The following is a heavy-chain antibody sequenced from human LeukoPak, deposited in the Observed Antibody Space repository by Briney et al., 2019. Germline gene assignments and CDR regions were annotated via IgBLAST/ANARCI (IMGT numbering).Heavy chain of an antibody. Sequence: GRSLRLSCAASGFTFSSYAMHWVRQAPGKGLEWVAVISYDGSNKYYADSVKGRFTISRDNSKNTLYLQMNSLRAEDTAVYYCARGWGSYGYSDYWGQGTLVTVSS. J-gene: IGHJ4*02. CDR2: ISYDGSNK. D-gene: IGHD3-16*01. V-gene: IGHV3-30*04. CDR1: GFTFSSYA. CDR3: ARGWGSYGYSDY.